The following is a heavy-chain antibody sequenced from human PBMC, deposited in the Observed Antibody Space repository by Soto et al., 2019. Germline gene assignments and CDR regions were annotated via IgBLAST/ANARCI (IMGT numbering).Heavy chain of an antibody. Sequence: QVQLVQSGAEVKKPGASVKVSCKASGYTFTSYDINWVRQATGQGLEWMGWMNPNSGNTGYAQKCQGRVTMTRNTSISTAYMELSSLRSEDTAVYYCAREGGYCSSTSCPKHYYYYYMDVWGKGTTVTVSS. CDR3: AREGGYCSSTSCPKHYYYYYMDV. CDR2: MNPNSGNT. CDR1: GYTFTSYD. D-gene: IGHD2-2*01. J-gene: IGHJ6*03. V-gene: IGHV1-8*01.